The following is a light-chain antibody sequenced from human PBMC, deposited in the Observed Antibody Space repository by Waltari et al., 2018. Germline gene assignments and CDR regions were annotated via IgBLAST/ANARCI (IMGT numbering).Light chain of an antibody. Sequence: EIVLTQSPATLSVSPGERATLSGRASQSVINNLAWYQQKPGQAPRRLIYGASRRTSDVPVRFSGSGSGTEFTLTISSLRSGDSAMYYCHQYNTWPKTFGQGTKVEI. V-gene: IGKV3-15*01. CDR1: QSVINN. CDR3: HQYNTWPKT. CDR2: GAS. J-gene: IGKJ1*01.